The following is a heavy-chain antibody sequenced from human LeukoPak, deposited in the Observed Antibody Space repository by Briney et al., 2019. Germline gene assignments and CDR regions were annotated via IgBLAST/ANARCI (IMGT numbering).Heavy chain of an antibody. CDR1: GGSFSGYY. CDR3: ARESTAVADIFDY. CDR2: INHSGST. J-gene: IGHJ4*02. D-gene: IGHD6-19*01. V-gene: IGHV4-34*01. Sequence: SETLSLTCAVYGGSFSGYYWSWIRQPPGKGLEWIGEINHSGSTNYNPSLKSRVTISVDTSKNQFSLKLSSVTAADTAVYYCARESTAVADIFDYWGQGTLVTVSS.